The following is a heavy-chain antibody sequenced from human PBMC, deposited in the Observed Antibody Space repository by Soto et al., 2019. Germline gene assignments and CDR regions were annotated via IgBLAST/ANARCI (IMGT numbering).Heavy chain of an antibody. CDR1: GYTFSNFW. CDR3: ARSPRSSPYFDY. V-gene: IGHV5-51*01. CDR2: IYPGDHET. J-gene: IGHJ4*02. D-gene: IGHD6-13*01. Sequence: GESLKISCQCSGYTFSNFWIGWVRQLPGKGLEWMGIIYPGDHETRYSPSFHGKVTISADKSINTAYLQWNSLEASDTAFYFCARSPRSSPYFDYWGQGALVTVS.